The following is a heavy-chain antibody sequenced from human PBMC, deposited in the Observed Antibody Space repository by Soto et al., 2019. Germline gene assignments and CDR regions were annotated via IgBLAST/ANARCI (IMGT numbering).Heavy chain of an antibody. Sequence: EVQLVESGGGLVQPGGSLRLSCATSGITFSDHDMDWVRQAPGKGLEWLGRSRSRADNYATDYAASVRGRFTFSRDDSMSSLSLQMRSLKTGDTAMYYCVLWVRGLINYWGQGTLVTVSS. CDR1: GITFSDHD. D-gene: IGHD3-10*01. CDR3: VLWVRGLINY. CDR2: SRSRADNYAT. V-gene: IGHV3-72*01. J-gene: IGHJ4*02.